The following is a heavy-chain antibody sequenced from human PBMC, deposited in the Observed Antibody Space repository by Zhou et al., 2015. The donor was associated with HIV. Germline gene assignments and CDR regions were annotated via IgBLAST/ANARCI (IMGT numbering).Heavy chain of an antibody. Sequence: QVQLVQSGAEVKKPGSSVKVSCKASGGTFSSYAISWVRQAPGQGLEWMGGIIPIFGTANYAQKFQGRVTITADESTSTAYMELSSLRSEDTAVYYCATTNSLEYYYGSGSYYYGMDVWGQGTTVTVSS. V-gene: IGHV1-69*12. D-gene: IGHD3-10*01. CDR1: GGTFSSYA. CDR2: IIPIFGTA. J-gene: IGHJ6*02. CDR3: ATTNSLEYYYGSGSYYYGMDV.